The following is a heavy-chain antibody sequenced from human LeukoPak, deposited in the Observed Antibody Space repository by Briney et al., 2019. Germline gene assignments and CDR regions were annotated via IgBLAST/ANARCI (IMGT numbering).Heavy chain of an antibody. V-gene: IGHV3-7*01. CDR3: ARGQDTVVTSRDAFDI. J-gene: IGHJ3*02. Sequence: GGSLRLSCAASGFTFSSYWMSWVRQAPGKGLEWVANIKQDGSEKYYVDSVKGRFTISRDNAKNSLYLQMNSLRAEDTAVYYCARGQDTVVTSRDAFDIWGQGTMVTVSS. CDR1: GFTFSSYW. D-gene: IGHD4-23*01. CDR2: IKQDGSEK.